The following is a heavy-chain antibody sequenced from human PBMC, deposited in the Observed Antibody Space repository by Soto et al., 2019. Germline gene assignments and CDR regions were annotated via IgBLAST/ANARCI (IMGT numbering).Heavy chain of an antibody. CDR2: IYYSGST. CDR1: GGSISSYY. CDR3: ARHGERTIRSLTWFDP. Sequence: SETLSLTCTVSGGSISSYYWSWIRQPPGKGLEWIGYIYYSGSTNYNPSLKSRVTISVDTSKNQFSLKLSSVTAADTAMYYCARHGERTIRSLTWFDPWGQGTLVTVS. J-gene: IGHJ5*02. D-gene: IGHD4-17*01. V-gene: IGHV4-59*08.